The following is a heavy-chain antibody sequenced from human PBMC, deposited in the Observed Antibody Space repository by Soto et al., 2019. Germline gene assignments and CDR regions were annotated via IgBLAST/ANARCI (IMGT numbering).Heavy chain of an antibody. CDR1: GFSLTTSGVG. J-gene: IGHJ4*02. V-gene: IGHV2-5*02. Sequence: QITLNESGPTQVKPRQTLTLTCTFSGFSLTTSGVGVGWIRQSPGKAPAWLALIYWDDDKRYSPSLKSRLTITKDTSKSRVVLTMADLDPADTATYYCAHRVLRTVFGLVTTTAIYFDFWGQGTPVAVSS. D-gene: IGHD3-3*01. CDR2: IYWDDDK. CDR3: AHRVLRTVFGLVTTTAIYFDF.